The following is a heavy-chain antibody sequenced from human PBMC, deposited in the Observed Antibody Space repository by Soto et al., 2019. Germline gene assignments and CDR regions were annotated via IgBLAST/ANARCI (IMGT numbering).Heavy chain of an antibody. Sequence: YYSGSTYYNPSLKSRVTISVDTSKNQFSLKLSSVTAADTAVYYCARLEGQCGGDCGPYYFDYWGQGTLVNVSS. CDR2: YYSGST. V-gene: IGHV4-39*01. J-gene: IGHJ4*02. CDR3: ARLEGQCGGDCGPYYFDY. D-gene: IGHD2-21*02.